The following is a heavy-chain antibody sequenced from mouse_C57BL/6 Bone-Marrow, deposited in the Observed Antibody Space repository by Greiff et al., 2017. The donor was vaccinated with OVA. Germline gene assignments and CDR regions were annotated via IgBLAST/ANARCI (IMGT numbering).Heavy chain of an antibody. D-gene: IGHD1-1*01. CDR1: GFNIKNTY. V-gene: IGHV14-3*01. Sequence: DVQLVESVAELVRPGASVKLSCTASGFNIKNTYMHWVKQRPEQGLEWIGRIDPANGNTKYAPKFQGKATITADTSSNTAYLQLSSLTSEDTAIYYCARHYGSSYDAMDYWGQGTSVTVSS. CDR2: IDPANGNT. CDR3: ARHYGSSYDAMDY. J-gene: IGHJ4*01.